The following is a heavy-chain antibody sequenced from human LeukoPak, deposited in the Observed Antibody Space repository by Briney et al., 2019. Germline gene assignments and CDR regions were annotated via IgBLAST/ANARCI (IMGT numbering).Heavy chain of an antibody. Sequence: GGSLRLSCAASGFTFSSNSMNWVPQAPGKGLEWVSSISSSSSYIYYADSVKGRFTISRDNAKNSLYLQMNSLRAEDTAVYYCARDHFSSGWTQGWFDPWGQGTLVTVSS. CDR2: ISSSSSYI. CDR1: GFTFSSNS. J-gene: IGHJ5*02. D-gene: IGHD6-19*01. V-gene: IGHV3-21*01. CDR3: ARDHFSSGWTQGWFDP.